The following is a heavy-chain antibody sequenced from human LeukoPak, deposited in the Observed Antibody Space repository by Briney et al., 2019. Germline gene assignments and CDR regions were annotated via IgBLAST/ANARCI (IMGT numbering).Heavy chain of an antibody. CDR1: GGSISSYY. Sequence: PSETLSLTCTVSGGSISSYYWSWVRQAPGKGLEWVSAISGSGGSTYYADSVKGRFTISRDNSKNTLYLQMNSLRAEDTAVYYCAKSQSITGTLDWFDPWGQGTLVTVSS. D-gene: IGHD1/OR15-1a*01. V-gene: IGHV3-23*01. J-gene: IGHJ5*02. CDR2: ISGSGGST. CDR3: AKSQSITGTLDWFDP.